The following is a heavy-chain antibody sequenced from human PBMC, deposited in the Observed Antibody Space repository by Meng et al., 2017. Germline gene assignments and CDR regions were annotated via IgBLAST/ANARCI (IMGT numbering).Heavy chain of an antibody. CDR3: ARRGIAARPFYY. J-gene: IGHJ4*02. D-gene: IGHD6-6*01. CDR2: INHSGST. V-gene: IGHV4-34*01. Sequence: HVQLQKCGAGLLKPSETLSLTCAVYGGSFSGYYWSWIRQPPGKGLEWIGEINHSGSTNYNPSLKSRVTISVDTSKNQFSLKLSSVTAADTAVYYCARRGIAARPFYYWGQGTLVTVSS. CDR1: GGSFSGYY.